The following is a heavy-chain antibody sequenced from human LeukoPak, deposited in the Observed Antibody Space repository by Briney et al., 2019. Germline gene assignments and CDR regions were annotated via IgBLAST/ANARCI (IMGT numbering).Heavy chain of an antibody. Sequence: GGSLSLSCAASGFTFSSYSMNWVRQAPGKGLEWVSSISSSSSYIYYADSVKGRFTISRDNAKNSLYLQMNSLRAEDTAVYYCAISGANWYALDYWGQGTLVTVSS. D-gene: IGHD1-20*01. V-gene: IGHV3-21*01. CDR3: AISGANWYALDY. CDR2: ISSSSSYI. J-gene: IGHJ4*02. CDR1: GFTFSSYS.